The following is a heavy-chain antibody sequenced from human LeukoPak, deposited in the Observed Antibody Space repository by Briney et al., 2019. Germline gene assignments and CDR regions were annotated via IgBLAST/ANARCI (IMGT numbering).Heavy chain of an antibody. D-gene: IGHD4-17*01. J-gene: IGHJ5*02. CDR1: GYTFTGYY. V-gene: IGHV1-2*02. Sequence: ASVKVSCKASGYTFTGYYMHWVRQAPGQGLEWMGWINPNSGGTNYAQKFQGRVTLTRDTSITTAYMELSRLRSDDTAVYFCARTVTTNWFDPWGQGTLVTVSS. CDR3: ARTVTTNWFDP. CDR2: INPNSGGT.